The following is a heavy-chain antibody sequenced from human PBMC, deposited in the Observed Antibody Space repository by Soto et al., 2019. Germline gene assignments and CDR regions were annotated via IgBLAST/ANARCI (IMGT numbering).Heavy chain of an antibody. V-gene: IGHV3-30-3*01. Sequence: QVQLVESGGGVVHPGRSRRLPGAASESPFGSYAMHWVGKPPGKGLEWVAVISYDGSNKYYADSVKGRFTISRDNSKNTLYLQMNSLRAEDTAVYYCARDRGGFNWFDPWGQGTLVTVSS. CDR2: ISYDGSNK. CDR3: ARDRGGFNWFDP. CDR1: ESPFGSYA. D-gene: IGHD2-15*01. J-gene: IGHJ5*02.